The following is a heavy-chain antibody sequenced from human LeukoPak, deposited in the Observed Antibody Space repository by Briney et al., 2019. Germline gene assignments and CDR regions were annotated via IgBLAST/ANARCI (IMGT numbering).Heavy chain of an antibody. J-gene: IGHJ6*02. Sequence: PSETLSLTCAVYGGSFSGYYWSWIRQPPGKGLEWIWEINRSGSTNYNPSLKSRVTISVDTSKNQFSLRLSSVTAADTAVYYCARDNPYGSGTFYYYYAMDVWGQGTTVTVSS. D-gene: IGHD3-10*01. CDR1: GGSFSGYY. V-gene: IGHV4-34*01. CDR2: INRSGST. CDR3: ARDNPYGSGTFYYYYAMDV.